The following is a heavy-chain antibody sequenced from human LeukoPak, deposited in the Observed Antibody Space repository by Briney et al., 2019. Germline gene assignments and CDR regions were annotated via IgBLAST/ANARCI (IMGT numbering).Heavy chain of an antibody. D-gene: IGHD2-2*02. CDR1: GFTFSSYS. CDR3: ARDSGYCSSTSCYIDY. Sequence: KSGGSLRLSCAASGFTFSSYSMNWVRQAPGKGLEWVSSISSSSSYIYYADSVKGRFTISRDNAKNSLYLQMNSLRAEDTAVYYCARDSGYCSSTSCYIDYWGQGTLVTVSS. J-gene: IGHJ4*02. V-gene: IGHV3-21*01. CDR2: ISSSSSYI.